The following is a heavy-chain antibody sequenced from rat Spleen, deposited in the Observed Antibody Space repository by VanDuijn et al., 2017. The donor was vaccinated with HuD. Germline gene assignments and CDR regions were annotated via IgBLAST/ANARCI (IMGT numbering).Heavy chain of an antibody. D-gene: IGHD1-11*01. CDR3: TRVTTEGIVSSPFAY. J-gene: IGHJ3*01. CDR1: GFTFNNYW. V-gene: IGHV5-31*01. CDR2: ITNTGGST. Sequence: EVQLVESGGGLVQPGRSLKLSCVASGFTFNNYWMTWIRQAPGKGLEWVASITNTGGSTYYPDSVKGRFPISRDNAKSTLYLQMNSQRSEDTATYYCTRVTTEGIVSSPFAYWGQGTLVTVSS.